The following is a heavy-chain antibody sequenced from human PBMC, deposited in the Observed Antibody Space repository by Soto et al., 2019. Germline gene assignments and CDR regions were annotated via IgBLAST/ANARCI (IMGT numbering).Heavy chain of an antibody. CDR1: GGSISSGGYY. Sequence: SETLSLTCTVSGGSISSGGYYWSWIRQHPWKGLEWIGYIYYSGSTYYNPSLKSRVTISVDTSKNQFSLKLSSVTAAGTAVYYCARDRAVVVPLDYYYGMDVWGKGTTGTV. D-gene: IGHD2-2*01. J-gene: IGHJ6*04. V-gene: IGHV4-31*03. CDR3: ARDRAVVVPLDYYYGMDV. CDR2: IYYSGST.